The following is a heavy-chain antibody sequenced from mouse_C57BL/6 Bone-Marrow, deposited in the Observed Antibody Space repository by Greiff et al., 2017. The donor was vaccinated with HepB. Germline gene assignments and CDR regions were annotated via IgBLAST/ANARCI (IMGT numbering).Heavy chain of an antibody. Sequence: EVHLVESGGGLVKPGGSLKLSCAASGFTFSSYAMSWVRQTPEKRLEWVATISDGGSYTYYPDNVKGRFTISRDNAKNNLYLQISHLKSEDTAMDYCARGRDYPAWFAYWGQGTLVTVSA. V-gene: IGHV5-4*01. CDR1: GFTFSSYA. J-gene: IGHJ3*01. CDR2: ISDGGSYT. D-gene: IGHD2-4*01. CDR3: ARGRDYPAWFAY.